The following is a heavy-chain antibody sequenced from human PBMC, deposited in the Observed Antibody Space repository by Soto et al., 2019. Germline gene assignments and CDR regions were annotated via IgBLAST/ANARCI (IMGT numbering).Heavy chain of an antibody. D-gene: IGHD5-12*01. V-gene: IGHV3-30*18. Sequence: GGSLRLSCAASGFTFSSYGMHWVRQAPGKGLEWVAVISYDGSNKYYADSVKGRFTISRDNSKNTLYLQMNSLRAEDTAVYYCAKDLGEDGYNSDAFDIWGQGTMVTVSS. J-gene: IGHJ3*02. CDR1: GFTFSSYG. CDR2: ISYDGSNK. CDR3: AKDLGEDGYNSDAFDI.